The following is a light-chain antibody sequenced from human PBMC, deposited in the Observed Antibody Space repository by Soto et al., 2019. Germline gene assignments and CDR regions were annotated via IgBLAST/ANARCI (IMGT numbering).Light chain of an antibody. CDR1: QSVSVN. V-gene: IGKV3-15*01. CDR3: QQDNNWPPLT. J-gene: IGKJ4*01. CDR2: GAS. Sequence: EIVMTQSPATLSVSPGGRATLSCRASQSVSVNLAWYQQKPGQPPRLLIYGASTRATGIPARFSGSGSGTEFTLTINSLQSEDFAVYYCQQDNNWPPLTFGGGTKVEIK.